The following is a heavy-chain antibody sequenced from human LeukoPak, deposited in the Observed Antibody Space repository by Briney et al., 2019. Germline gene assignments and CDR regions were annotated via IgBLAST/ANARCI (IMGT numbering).Heavy chain of an antibody. D-gene: IGHD2-15*01. CDR2: IYSGGST. CDR1: GFTVSNNY. Sequence: PGGSLRLSCAASGFTVSNNYMSWVSQAPGKGLEWVSIIYSGGSTYYADSVKGRFIISRDNAKNTLYLQMNSLRAEDTAVYYCAKAPFGSYLVSGAFDIWGQGTMVTVSS. J-gene: IGHJ3*02. V-gene: IGHV3-53*01. CDR3: AKAPFGSYLVSGAFDI.